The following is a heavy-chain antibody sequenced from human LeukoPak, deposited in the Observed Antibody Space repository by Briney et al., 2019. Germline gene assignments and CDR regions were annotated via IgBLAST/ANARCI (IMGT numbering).Heavy chain of an antibody. J-gene: IGHJ4*02. CDR1: GGTFSSYA. CDR2: IIPIFGTA. CDR3: ARGLREWSRFGVVIARRFDY. Sequence: ASVKVSCKASGGTFSSYAISWVRQAPGQGLEWMGRIIPIFGTANYAQKFQGRVTITTDESTSTAYMELSSLRSEDTAVYYCARGLREWSRFGVVIARRFDYWGQGTLVTVSS. D-gene: IGHD3-3*01. V-gene: IGHV1-69*05.